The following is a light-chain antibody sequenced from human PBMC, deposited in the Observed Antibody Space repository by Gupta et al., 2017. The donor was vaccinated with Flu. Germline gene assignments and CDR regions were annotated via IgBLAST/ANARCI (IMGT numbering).Light chain of an antibody. CDR1: ALSKQY. CDR2: KDT. Sequence: YQLTQAPAMSVSPVQTATITCSGSALSKQYVYWYRQRPGQAPVLLIYKDTERASGIPDRISGSRSGTRVTLTIKGVQTEDEADYYCQSADITGASRVFGGGTKLSVL. CDR3: QSADITGASRV. V-gene: IGLV3-25*02. J-gene: IGLJ3*02.